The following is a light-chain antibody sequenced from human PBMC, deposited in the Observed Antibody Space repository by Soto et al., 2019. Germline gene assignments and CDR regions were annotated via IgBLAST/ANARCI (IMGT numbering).Light chain of an antibody. CDR1: QSISTE. V-gene: IGKV3-15*01. J-gene: IGKJ2*01. CDR3: QQGNYGPLT. Sequence: EIVMTQSPATQSVSTGERATHSCRASQSISTELSLYQQIPGQPPRLLIYVASTRATGFPGRFTGSGSGSALNLTISGLQSEGLADYYCQQGNYGPLTFCQGTMLEI. CDR2: VAS.